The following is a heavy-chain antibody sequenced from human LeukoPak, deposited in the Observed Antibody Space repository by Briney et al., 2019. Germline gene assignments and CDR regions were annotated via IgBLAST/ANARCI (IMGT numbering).Heavy chain of an antibody. Sequence: GGSLRLSCAASGFTFSSYAMSWVRQAPGKGLGWVSAISGSGGSTYYADSVKGRFTISRDNSKNTLYLQMNSLRAEDTAVYYCAKDYYYGSGSYYNLFDYWGQGTLVTVSS. CDR3: AKDYYYGSGSYYNLFDY. CDR2: ISGSGGST. V-gene: IGHV3-23*01. J-gene: IGHJ4*02. CDR1: GFTFSSYA. D-gene: IGHD3-10*01.